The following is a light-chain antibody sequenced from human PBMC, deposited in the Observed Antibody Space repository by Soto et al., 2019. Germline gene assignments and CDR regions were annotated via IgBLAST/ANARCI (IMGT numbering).Light chain of an antibody. CDR2: DVS. V-gene: IGLV2-11*01. CDR3: CSYAGSYYV. J-gene: IGLJ1*01. CDR1: SSDVGGYNY. Sequence: QSALTQPRSVSGSPGQSVTISCTGTSSDVGGYNYVSWYQQHPGKAPKLMIYDVSKRPSGVPDRFSGSKSGNTASLTISGLQAEYEADYYFCSYAGSYYVFGTGTKLTVL.